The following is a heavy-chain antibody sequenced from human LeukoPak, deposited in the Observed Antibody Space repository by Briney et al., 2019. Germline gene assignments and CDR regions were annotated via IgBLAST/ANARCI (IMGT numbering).Heavy chain of an antibody. CDR2: VYYTGTT. Sequence: KPSATLSLTCTVSGGSITGFSYYWGWIRQPPGKGLEWIGCVYYTGTTYDNPSLKSRVTISIDASKNQFSLRLSSVTAADTAVYYCTRGGELMNHWGQGTLVTVSS. CDR3: TRGGELMNH. D-gene: IGHD1-26*01. J-gene: IGHJ5*02. CDR1: GGSITGFSYY. V-gene: IGHV4-39*07.